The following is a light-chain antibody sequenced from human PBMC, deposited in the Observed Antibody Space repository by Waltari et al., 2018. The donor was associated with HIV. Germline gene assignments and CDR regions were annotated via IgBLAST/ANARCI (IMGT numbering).Light chain of an antibody. CDR1: QSIGNW. CDR3: QQYQSSPWT. CDR2: KAS. V-gene: IGKV1-5*03. Sequence: DIQLTQSPSTLSASVGDRVTITCRASQSIGNWLAWYQQKPGRAPTFLIYKASSLESGVPSMFRGSGSGTEFTLTISSLQPDDFATYYCQQYQSSPWTFGQGTKVEIK. J-gene: IGKJ1*01.